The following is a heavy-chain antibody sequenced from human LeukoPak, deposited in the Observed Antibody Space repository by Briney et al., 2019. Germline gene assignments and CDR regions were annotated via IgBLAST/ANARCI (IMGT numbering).Heavy chain of an antibody. CDR2: TYYRSKWYN. CDR3: ARDLRYSSGWYVSYFDY. D-gene: IGHD6-19*01. V-gene: IGHV6-1*01. Sequence: SQTLSLTCAISGDSVSSNSAAWNWIRQSPSRGLEWLGRTYYRSKWYNDYAVSVKSRITINPDTSKNQFSLQLNSVTPEDTAVYYCARDLRYSSGWYVSYFDYWGQGTLVTVSS. J-gene: IGHJ4*02. CDR1: GDSVSSNSAA.